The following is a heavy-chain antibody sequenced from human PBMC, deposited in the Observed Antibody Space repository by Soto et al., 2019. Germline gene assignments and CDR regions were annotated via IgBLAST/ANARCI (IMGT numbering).Heavy chain of an antibody. V-gene: IGHV4-30-2*01. Sequence: SETPSATFAVSGGSISSGGYSWSWIRQPPGKGLEWIGYIYHSGSTYYNPSLKSRVTISVDRSKNQFSLKLSSVTAADTAVYYCARVPGPWGQGTLVTVSS. CDR2: IYHSGST. CDR1: GGSISSGGYS. J-gene: IGHJ5*02. CDR3: ARVPGP.